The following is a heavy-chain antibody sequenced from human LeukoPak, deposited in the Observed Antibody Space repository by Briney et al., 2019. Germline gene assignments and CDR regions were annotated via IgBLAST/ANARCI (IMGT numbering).Heavy chain of an antibody. Sequence: NSSETLSLTCTVSGGSISSYYWSWIRQPAGKGLEWIGRIYTSGSTNYNPSLKSRVTISVDTSKNQFSLKLSSVTAADTAVYYCARRSRQQLVRWGQGTLVTVSS. V-gene: IGHV4-4*07. CDR1: GGSISSYY. CDR2: IYTSGST. D-gene: IGHD6-13*01. CDR3: ARRSRQQLVR. J-gene: IGHJ4*02.